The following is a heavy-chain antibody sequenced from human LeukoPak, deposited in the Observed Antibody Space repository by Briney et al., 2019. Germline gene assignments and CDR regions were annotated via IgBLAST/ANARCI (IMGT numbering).Heavy chain of an antibody. D-gene: IGHD3-16*01. J-gene: IGHJ6*02. CDR2: IYWDDDK. CDR1: GFSLSTSGVG. Sequence: ESGPTLVNPTQTLTLTCTFSGFSLSTSGVGVGWIRQPPGKALEWLALIYWDDDKRYSPSLKSRLTITKDTSKNQVVLTMTNMDPVDTATYYCAHLQGGANYYYYYGMDVWGQGTTVTVSS. V-gene: IGHV2-5*02. CDR3: AHLQGGANYYYYYGMDV.